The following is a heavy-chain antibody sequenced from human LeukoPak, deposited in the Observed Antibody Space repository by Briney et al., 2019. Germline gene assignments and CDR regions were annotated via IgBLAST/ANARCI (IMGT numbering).Heavy chain of an antibody. CDR2: ISYDGSNK. V-gene: IGHV3-30*18. CDR1: GFTFSSYG. CDR3: AKDQRYSSSWSGAFDI. Sequence: GGSLRLSCAASGFTFSSYGMHWVRQAPGKGLEWVAVISYDGSNKYYADSVKGRFTISRDNSKNTLYLQMNSLRAEDTAVYYCAKDQRYSSSWSGAFDIWGQGTMVTVSS. D-gene: IGHD6-13*01. J-gene: IGHJ3*02.